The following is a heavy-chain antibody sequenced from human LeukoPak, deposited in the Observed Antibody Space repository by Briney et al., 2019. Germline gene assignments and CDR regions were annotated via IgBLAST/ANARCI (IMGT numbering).Heavy chain of an antibody. J-gene: IGHJ4*02. Sequence: GGSLRLSCAASGFTFDDYGMSWVRQAPGKGLEWVSSISSSSSYIYYADSVKGRFTISRDNAKNSLYLQINSLRAEDTAVYYCARDCGGDCSLDYWGQGTLVTVSS. D-gene: IGHD2-21*02. CDR1: GFTFDDYG. V-gene: IGHV3-21*01. CDR3: ARDCGGDCSLDY. CDR2: ISSSSSYI.